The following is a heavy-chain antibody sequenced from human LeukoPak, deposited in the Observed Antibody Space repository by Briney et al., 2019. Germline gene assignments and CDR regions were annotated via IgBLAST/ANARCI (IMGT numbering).Heavy chain of an antibody. V-gene: IGHV3-7*02. CDR2: MKQDGTEK. D-gene: IGHD3-10*01. Sequence: PGGSLRLSCAASGFTFSDYWMSWVRQAPGKGLEWVANMKQDGTEKHYVDSVKGRFTISRDNAKNSLYLQMTNLRAGDTAMYYCARGMGSGSSSVFDFWGQGTLVTVSS. J-gene: IGHJ4*02. CDR3: ARGMGSGSSSVFDF. CDR1: GFTFSDYW.